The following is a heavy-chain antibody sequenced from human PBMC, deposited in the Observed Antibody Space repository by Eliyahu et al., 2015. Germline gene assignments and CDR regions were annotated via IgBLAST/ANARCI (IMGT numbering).Heavy chain of an antibody. CDR2: IDQRGTT. V-gene: IGHV4-34*01. CDR1: XXSFSGHY. CDR3: ARVASSGWNAFDT. J-gene: IGHJ3*02. Sequence: QVQLQQWGAGPLEPSETLSLNCAVYXXSFSGHYWSWIRQTPGKGLEWIGEIDQRGTTNYNPSLKTRVTISVDTSKNQFSLKLSSVTAADAAVFYCARVASSGWNAFDTWGQGTGVTVSS. D-gene: IGHD6-19*01.